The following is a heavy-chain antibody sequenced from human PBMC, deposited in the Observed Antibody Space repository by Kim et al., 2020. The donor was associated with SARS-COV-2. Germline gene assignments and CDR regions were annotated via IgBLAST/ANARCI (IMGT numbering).Heavy chain of an antibody. Sequence: GGSLRLSCAASGFTFSDYYMSWIRQAPGKGLEWVSYISSSGSTIYYADSVKGRFTISRDNAKNSLYLQMNSLRAEDTAVYYCARDGERDSSGWYRRPRGAHYFDYWGQGTLVTVSS. CDR1: GFTFSDYY. CDR2: ISSSGSTI. CDR3: ARDGERDSSGWYRRPRGAHYFDY. V-gene: IGHV3-11*01. D-gene: IGHD6-19*01. J-gene: IGHJ4*02.